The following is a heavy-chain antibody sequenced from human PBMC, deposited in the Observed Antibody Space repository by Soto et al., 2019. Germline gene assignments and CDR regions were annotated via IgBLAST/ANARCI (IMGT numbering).Heavy chain of an antibody. CDR1: GFTFSSYT. J-gene: IGHJ2*01. CDR2: ITHSSSAI. Sequence: EVQLVESGGGLVQPGGSLRLSCAASGFTFSSYTMNWVRQAPGKGLEWISNITHSSSAIYYADSVRGRFTVSRDNAKNSLYLQLNSLRAEDTAVYYCAASILASRQSFDLWGRGALVTVSS. V-gene: IGHV3-48*01. D-gene: IGHD2-2*01. CDR3: AASILASRQSFDL.